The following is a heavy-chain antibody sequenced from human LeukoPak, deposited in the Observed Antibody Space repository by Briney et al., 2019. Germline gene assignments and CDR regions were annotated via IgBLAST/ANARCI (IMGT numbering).Heavy chain of an antibody. Sequence: SETLSLTCLVSGGSISDTSYYWGWIRQPPGKALEWIGSMYYTGNTKYNPSLKSRVTISMDTSKNQFSLNLSSVNAADTAVYYCARDPPRFGDPDGFDIWGQGTKVTISS. V-gene: IGHV4-39*07. D-gene: IGHD3-10*01. CDR3: ARDPPRFGDPDGFDI. CDR2: MYYTGNT. CDR1: GGSISDTSYY. J-gene: IGHJ3*02.